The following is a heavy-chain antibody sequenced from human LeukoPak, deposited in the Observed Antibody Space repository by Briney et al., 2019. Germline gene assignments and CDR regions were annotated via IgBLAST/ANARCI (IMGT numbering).Heavy chain of an antibody. CDR3: ASTAYGSGSPW. CDR2: IYYSGTT. V-gene: IGHV4-39*07. D-gene: IGHD3-10*01. CDR1: GGLISISTYY. Sequence: PSETLSLTCTVSGGLISISTYYWGWIRQPPGKGLEWIGSIYYSGTTHYNPSLKSRVTISVDTSKNQFSLKLSSVTAADTAVYYCASTAYGSGSPWWGQGTLVTVSS. J-gene: IGHJ4*02.